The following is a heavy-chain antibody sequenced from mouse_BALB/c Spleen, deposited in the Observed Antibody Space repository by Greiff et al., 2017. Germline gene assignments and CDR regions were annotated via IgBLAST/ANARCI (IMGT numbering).Heavy chain of an antibody. CDR2: ISSGSSTI. CDR3: ASWDLDY. J-gene: IGHJ2*01. V-gene: IGHV5-17*02. CDR1: GFTFSSFG. D-gene: IGHD4-1*01. Sequence: EVMLVESGGGLVQPGGSRKLSRAASGFTFSSFGMHWVRQAPEKGLEWVAYISSGSSTIYYADTVKGRFTISRDNPKNTLFLQMTSLRSEDTAMYYCASWDLDYWGQGTTLTVSS.